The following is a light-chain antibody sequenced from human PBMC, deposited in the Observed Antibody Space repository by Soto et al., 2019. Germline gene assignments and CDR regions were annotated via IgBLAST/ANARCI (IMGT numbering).Light chain of an antibody. V-gene: IGLV4-60*03. CDR1: SGHSSYI. CDR3: ETWDSNIRV. J-gene: IGLJ2*01. Sequence: SWAQSALGSSVKLTCTLSSGHSSYIIAWHQQQPGKAPRYLMKLEGSGSYNKGSGVPDRFSGSSSGADRYLTMSNLQSEDEADYYCETWDSNIRVFGGGTKLTVL. CDR2: LEGSGSY.